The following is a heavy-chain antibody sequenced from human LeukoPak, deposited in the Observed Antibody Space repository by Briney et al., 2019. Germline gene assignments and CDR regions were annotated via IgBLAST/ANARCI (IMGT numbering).Heavy chain of an antibody. CDR3: ARGANLGGDAFDI. Sequence: SETLSLTCTVSGGSISSYHWSWIRQPPGKGLEWIGYIYYSGSTNYNPSLKSRVTISVDTSKNQFSLKLSSVTAADTAVYYCARGANLGGDAFDIWGQGTMVTVSS. V-gene: IGHV4-59*12. J-gene: IGHJ3*02. D-gene: IGHD3-16*01. CDR2: IYYSGST. CDR1: GGSISSYH.